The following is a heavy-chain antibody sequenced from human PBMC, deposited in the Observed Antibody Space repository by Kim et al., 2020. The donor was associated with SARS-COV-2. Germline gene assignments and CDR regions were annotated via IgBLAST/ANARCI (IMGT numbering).Heavy chain of an antibody. Sequence: NHHPPLTSRVTLSEHPSKTQFSLKLSSVTAADTAVYYCARSTINTWFDPWGQGTLVTVSS. D-gene: IGHD3-22*01. V-gene: IGHV4-59*01. J-gene: IGHJ5*02. CDR3: ARSTINTWFDP.